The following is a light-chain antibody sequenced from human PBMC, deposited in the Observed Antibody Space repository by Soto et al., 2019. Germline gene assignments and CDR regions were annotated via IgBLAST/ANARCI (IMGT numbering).Light chain of an antibody. CDR1: SSNIGSNY. Sequence: QSVLTQPPSASGTPGQRVTISCSGSSSNIGSNYVYWYQQFPGSAPKLLIYRNDQRPSGVPDRFSGSKSGTSASLASSGPRSEDEADYYCAAWDDSLSAVVFGGGTKVTVL. V-gene: IGLV1-47*01. CDR3: AAWDDSLSAVV. J-gene: IGLJ2*01. CDR2: RND.